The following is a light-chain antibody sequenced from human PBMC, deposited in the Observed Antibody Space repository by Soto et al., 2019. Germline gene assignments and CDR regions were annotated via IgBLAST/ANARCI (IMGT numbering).Light chain of an antibody. CDR3: SSYTTSSTL. V-gene: IGLV2-14*02. Sequence: QSALTQPASVSGSPGQSITISCTGTSSDVGSYNLVSWYQQHPGKAPKLMIYEVSNRPSGVSNRFSGSKSGNTASLTISGLQAEDEADYYCSSYTTSSTLFGGGTKVTVL. J-gene: IGLJ2*01. CDR1: SSDVGSYNL. CDR2: EVS.